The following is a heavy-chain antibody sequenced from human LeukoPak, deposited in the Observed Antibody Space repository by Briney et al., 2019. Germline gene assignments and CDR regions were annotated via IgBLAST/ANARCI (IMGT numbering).Heavy chain of an antibody. CDR3: ASPHGASYYYFDY. J-gene: IGHJ4*02. D-gene: IGHD4/OR15-4a*01. CDR2: INPSGTST. V-gene: IGHV1-46*01. Sequence: ASVKVSCKASGYMFTTSFMHWVRQAPGQGLVWMGVINPSGTSTDYAQKFQGRVTMTRDTSTNTVYMELSSLRSEDTAVYYCASPHGASYYYFDYWGQGTLVTVSS. CDR1: GYMFTTSF.